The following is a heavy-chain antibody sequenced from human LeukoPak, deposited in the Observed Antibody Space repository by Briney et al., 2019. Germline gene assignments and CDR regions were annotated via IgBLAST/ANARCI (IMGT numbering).Heavy chain of an antibody. CDR2: INSDGSST. D-gene: IGHD2-15*01. J-gene: IGHJ5*02. CDR3: ARDCSGGSCLNWFDP. CDR1: GFTFSSYW. Sequence: GGSLRLSCAASGFTFSSYWMHWVRQAPGKGLVWVSRINSDGSSTSYADSVKGRFTISRDNAKNMLYLQMNSLRAEDTAVYYCARDCSGGSCLNWFDPWGQGTLVTVSS. V-gene: IGHV3-74*01.